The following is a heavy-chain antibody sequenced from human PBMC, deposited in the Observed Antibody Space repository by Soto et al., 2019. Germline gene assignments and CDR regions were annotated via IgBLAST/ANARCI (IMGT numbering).Heavy chain of an antibody. D-gene: IGHD1-20*01. Sequence: SVKVSCNSSGFTFTSSAVQWGRGARGQRLECIGWIVVGSGNTNYAQKFQERVTITRDMSTSTAYLELSSLRSEDTAVYYCAAPYNWNYYYGMDVWGQGTTVTVSS. CDR2: IVVGSGNT. CDR3: AAPYNWNYYYGMDV. CDR1: GFTFTSSA. V-gene: IGHV1-58*01. J-gene: IGHJ6*02.